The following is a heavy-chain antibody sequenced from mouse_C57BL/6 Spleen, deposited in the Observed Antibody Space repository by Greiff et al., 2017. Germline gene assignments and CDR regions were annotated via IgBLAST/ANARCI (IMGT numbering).Heavy chain of an antibody. CDR2: IYPGDGDT. J-gene: IGHJ3*01. Sequence: QVQLQQSGAELVKPGASVKISCKASGYAFSSYWMNWVKQRPGKGLEWIGQIYPGDGDTNYNGKFKGKATLTADKSSSTAYMQLSSLTSEDSAVYFCARITTVVATGAYWGQGTLVTVSA. CDR1: GYAFSSYW. CDR3: ARITTVVATGAY. V-gene: IGHV1-80*01. D-gene: IGHD1-1*01.